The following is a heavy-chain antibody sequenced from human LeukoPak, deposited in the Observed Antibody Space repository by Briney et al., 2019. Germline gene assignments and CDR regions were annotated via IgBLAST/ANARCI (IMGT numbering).Heavy chain of an antibody. V-gene: IGHV4-30-2*01. J-gene: IGHJ4*02. CDR1: GGSISSGGYS. CDR2: IYHSGST. CDR3: ARAVPPTQMYSSSWYVDY. D-gene: IGHD6-13*01. Sequence: SETLFLTCTVSGGSISSGGYSWSWIRQPPGKGLEWIGYIYHSGSTYYNPSLKSRVTISVDRSKNQFSLKLSSVTAADTAVYYCARAVPPTQMYSSSWYVDYWGQGTLVTVSS.